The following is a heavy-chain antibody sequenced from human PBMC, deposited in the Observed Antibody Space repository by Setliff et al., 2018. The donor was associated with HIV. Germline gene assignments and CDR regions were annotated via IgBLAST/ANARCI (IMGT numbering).Heavy chain of an antibody. CDR2: INNDTTTT. CDR3: VIFSYSSG. V-gene: IGHV3-74*01. J-gene: IGHJ4*02. CDR1: GFTFSRFW. Sequence: GGSLRLSCAASGFTFSRFWMHWVRQAPGQGLVWVSGINNDTTTTAYADSVKGRFSISRDNAKNTLYLEMNGLRGEDTAVYYCVIFSYSSGWGQGTQVTVSS. D-gene: IGHD1-26*01.